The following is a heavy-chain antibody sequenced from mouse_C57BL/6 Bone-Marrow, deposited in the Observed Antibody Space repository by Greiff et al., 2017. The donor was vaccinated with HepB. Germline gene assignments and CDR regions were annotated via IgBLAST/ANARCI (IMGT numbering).Heavy chain of an antibody. J-gene: IGHJ4*01. Sequence: VKLMESGPGLVAPSQSLSITCTVSGFSLTSYAISWVRQPPGKGLEWLGVIWTGGGTNYNSALNSRLSISKDNSKSQIFLKMNSLQTDDTARYYCARKERYDYPTYAMDYWGQGTSVTVSS. V-gene: IGHV2-9-1*01. CDR1: GFSLTSYA. CDR2: IWTGGGT. CDR3: ARKERYDYPTYAMDY. D-gene: IGHD2-4*01.